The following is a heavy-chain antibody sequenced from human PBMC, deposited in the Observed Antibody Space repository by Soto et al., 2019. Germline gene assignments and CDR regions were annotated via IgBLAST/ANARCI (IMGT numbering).Heavy chain of an antibody. Sequence: PGGSLRLSCAASGFTFSSYAMSWVRQAPGKGLEWVSAISGSGGSTYYADSVKGRFTISRDNSKNTLYLQMNSLRAEDTAVYYCALTGRAYYYYGMDVWGQGTTVTVSS. J-gene: IGHJ6*02. CDR3: ALTGRAYYYYGMDV. CDR1: GFTFSSYA. V-gene: IGHV3-23*01. CDR2: ISGSGGST.